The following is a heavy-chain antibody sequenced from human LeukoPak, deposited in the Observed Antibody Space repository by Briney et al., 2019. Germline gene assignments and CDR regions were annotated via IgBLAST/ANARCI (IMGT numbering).Heavy chain of an antibody. CDR1: GFTFSSYW. CDR2: INSDGNSK. Sequence: GGSLRLSCAASGFTFSSYWMHWVRQAPGKGLVWVSRINSDGNSKTHADSVRGRFTISRDNAKNTLYLQMNSLRAEDTAVYYCARDPSPYCGDDCYLNWGQGTLVTVSS. J-gene: IGHJ4*02. CDR3: ARDPSPYCGDDCYLN. D-gene: IGHD2-21*02. V-gene: IGHV3-74*01.